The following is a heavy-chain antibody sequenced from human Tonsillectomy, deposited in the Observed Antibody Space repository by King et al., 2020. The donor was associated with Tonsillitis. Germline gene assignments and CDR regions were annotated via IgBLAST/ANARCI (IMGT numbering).Heavy chain of an antibody. J-gene: IGHJ4*02. V-gene: IGHV3-21*01. CDR2: ISSGSTYI. CDR3: ARVTYDILTGYYIDYFDY. Sequence: VQLVESGGGLVKPGGSLRLSCAASGFTFRSYTMHWARQAPGKGLEWVSSISSGSTYINYADSVKGRFTISRDNAKNSLYLQMNSLRAEDTAVYYCARVTYDILTGYYIDYFDYWGQGTLVTVSS. D-gene: IGHD3-9*01. CDR1: GFTFRSYT.